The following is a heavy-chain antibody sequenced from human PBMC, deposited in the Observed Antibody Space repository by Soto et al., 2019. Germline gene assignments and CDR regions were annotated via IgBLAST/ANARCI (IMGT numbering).Heavy chain of an antibody. V-gene: IGHV3-33*06. Sequence: QVQLVESGGGVVQPGRSLRLSCAASGLTFSNYGMHWVRQAPGKGLEWVAAIWYDGSNKYYADSVKGRFTISRDNSKSTLYLKMNNLRAEDTAVYYCAKKSDRYYCDHWGQGTLVSVSS. CDR2: IWYDGSNK. D-gene: IGHD3-16*02. CDR1: GLTFSNYG. J-gene: IGHJ4*02. CDR3: AKKSDRYYCDH.